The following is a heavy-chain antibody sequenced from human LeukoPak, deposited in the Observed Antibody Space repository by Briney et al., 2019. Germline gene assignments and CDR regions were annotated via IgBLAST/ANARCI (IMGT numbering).Heavy chain of an antibody. CDR1: GYSISSGYY. D-gene: IGHD6-19*01. V-gene: IGHV4-38-2*01. CDR2: IYHSGST. J-gene: IGHJ4*02. Sequence: SETLSLTCAVSGYSISSGYYWGWSRQPPGKGLEWIGSIYHSGSTYYNPSLKSRVTISVDTSKNQFSLKLSSVTAADTAVYYCARRSEQWLVHYYFDYWGQGTLVTVSS. CDR3: ARRSEQWLVHYYFDY.